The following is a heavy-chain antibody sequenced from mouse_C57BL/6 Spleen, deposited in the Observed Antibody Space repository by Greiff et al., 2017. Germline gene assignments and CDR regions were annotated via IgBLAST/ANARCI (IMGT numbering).Heavy chain of an antibody. V-gene: IGHV1-4*01. CDR3: ARGDYYGSSYY. CDR2: INPSSGYT. J-gene: IGHJ2*01. Sequence: QVQLQQSGAELARPGDSVKMSCKASGYTFTSYTMHWVKQRPGQGLEWIGYINPSSGYTKYNQTFKDKATLTADKSSSTAYMQLSSLTSEDSAVYYCARGDYYGSSYYWGQGTTLTVSS. D-gene: IGHD1-1*01. CDR1: GYTFTSYT.